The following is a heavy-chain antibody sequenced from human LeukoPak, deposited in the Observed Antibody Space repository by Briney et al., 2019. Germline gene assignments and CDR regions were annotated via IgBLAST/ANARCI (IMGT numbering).Heavy chain of an antibody. V-gene: IGHV4-31*03. CDR3: ARGAAMAHYFDY. CDR1: GGSISSGGYY. CDR2: IYYSGST. D-gene: IGHD5-18*01. J-gene: IGHJ4*02. Sequence: SQTLSLTCTVSGGSISSGGYYWSWIRQHPGKGLEWIGYIYYSGSTYYNPSLKSRVTISVDTSKNQFSLKLGSVTAADTAVYYCARGAAMAHYFDYWGQGTLVTVSS.